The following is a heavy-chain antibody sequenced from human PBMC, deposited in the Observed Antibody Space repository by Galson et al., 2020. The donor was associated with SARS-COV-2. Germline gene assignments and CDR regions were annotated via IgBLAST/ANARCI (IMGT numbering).Heavy chain of an antibody. CDR1: GFIFRNSW. D-gene: IGHD6-13*01. Sequence: GESLKISCVVSGFIFRNSWMHWVRQAPGKGLVWVSRINIDGDSATYAASVQGRFTISRDNTQNTLFLQMNSLRAEDAGLYYCALQAGSSWIDSWGQGTLVTVSS. CDR2: INIDGDSA. J-gene: IGHJ4*02. V-gene: IGHV3-74*01. CDR3: ALQAGSSWIDS.